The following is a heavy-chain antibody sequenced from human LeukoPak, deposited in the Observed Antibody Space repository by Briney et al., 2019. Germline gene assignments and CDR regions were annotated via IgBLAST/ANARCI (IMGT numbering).Heavy chain of an antibody. D-gene: IGHD4-17*01. Sequence: GASVTVSCKASGYTFTGYYMHWVRQAPGQGLEWMGWINPNSGGTNYAQKFQGRVTMTRDTSISTAYMELSRLRSDDTAVYYCARDYGPWPYAFDIWGQGTMVTVSS. CDR2: INPNSGGT. V-gene: IGHV1-2*02. J-gene: IGHJ3*02. CDR1: GYTFTGYY. CDR3: ARDYGPWPYAFDI.